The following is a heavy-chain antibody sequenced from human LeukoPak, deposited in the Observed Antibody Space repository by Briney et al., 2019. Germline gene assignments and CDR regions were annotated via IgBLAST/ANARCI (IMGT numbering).Heavy chain of an antibody. V-gene: IGHV3-23*01. D-gene: IGHD2-2*01. CDR3: AKDRGVVPAARSGWFDP. CDR1: GFTFSSYA. CDR2: ISGSGGST. Sequence: PGGSLRLSCAASGFTFSSYAMSWVRQAPGKGLEWVSAISGSGGSTYYADSVKGRFTISRDNSKNTLYLQMNSLRAEDTAVYYCAKDRGVVPAARSGWFDPWGQGTLVTVSS. J-gene: IGHJ5*02.